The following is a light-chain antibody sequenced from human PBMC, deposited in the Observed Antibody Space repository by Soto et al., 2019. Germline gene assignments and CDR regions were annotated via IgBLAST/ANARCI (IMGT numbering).Light chain of an antibody. CDR2: DTF. CDR3: QQYGNPPWT. Sequence: ETVLTQSPGTLSLSPGERATLSCRASQSVGSTYLAWYQQKPGQAPRLLIYDTFNGATGIPYRFSGSGSGTDFTLTISRLEPEDFEVYHCQQYGNPPWTFGQGTKLEIK. V-gene: IGKV3-20*01. J-gene: IGKJ2*01. CDR1: QSVGSTY.